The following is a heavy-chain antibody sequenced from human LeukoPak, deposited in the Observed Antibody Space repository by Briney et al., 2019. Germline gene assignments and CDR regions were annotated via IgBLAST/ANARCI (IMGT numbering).Heavy chain of an antibody. D-gene: IGHD6-13*01. J-gene: IGHJ5*02. Sequence: SETLSLTCTVSGGSISSSSYYWGWIRQPPGKGLEWIGSIYYSGSTFYNPSLKSRVTISLDTSKNQFSLKLSSVTAADTAVYYCARRFSSSWSHFDPWGQGTLVTVSS. CDR1: GGSISSSSYY. V-gene: IGHV4-39*01. CDR3: ARRFSSSWSHFDP. CDR2: IYYSGST.